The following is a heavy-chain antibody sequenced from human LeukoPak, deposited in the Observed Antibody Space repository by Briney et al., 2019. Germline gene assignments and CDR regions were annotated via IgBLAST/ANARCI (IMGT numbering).Heavy chain of an antibody. Sequence: SETLSLTCTVSGASISSTTYYWGWIRQPPRKGLEWIASIYYSGSTYYNPSLKSRVTISVDTSKNQFSLELSSVTAADTAVYYCARHKYSSGWPPEGAFDIWGQGTMVTVSS. V-gene: IGHV4-39*01. CDR3: ARHKYSSGWPPEGAFDI. CDR2: IYYSGST. J-gene: IGHJ3*02. CDR1: GASISSTTYY. D-gene: IGHD6-19*01.